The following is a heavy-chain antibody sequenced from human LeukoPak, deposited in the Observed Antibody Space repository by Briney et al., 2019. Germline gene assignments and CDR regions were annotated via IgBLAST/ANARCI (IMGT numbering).Heavy chain of an antibody. D-gene: IGHD3-22*01. Sequence: ASVKVSCKASGYTFTSYSMRGVRQAPGQGLEWMGWINPNSGSTNYAQKFQGRVTMTRDTSISTAYMELSRLRSDDAAVYYCARYANYYDSSGHFDYGDQASLVTVSS. J-gene: IGHJ4*02. CDR3: ARYANYYDSSGHFDY. CDR2: INPNSGST. V-gene: IGHV1-2*02. CDR1: GYTFTSYS.